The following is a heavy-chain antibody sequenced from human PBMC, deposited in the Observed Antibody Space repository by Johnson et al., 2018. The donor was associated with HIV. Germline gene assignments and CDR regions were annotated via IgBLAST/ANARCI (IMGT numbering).Heavy chain of an antibody. J-gene: IGHJ3*02. CDR2: IWYDGTTK. CDR3: ARESSNQNWNWNAFDI. Sequence: QVQLVESGGGVVQPGRSLRLSCAASGFTFSSYGMNWVRQAPGKGLEWVAVIWYDGTTKYDADSVQGRFTISRDNSKNTLYLQMNSLRAEDTAVYYCARESSNQNWNWNAFDIWGQGTMVTVSS. CDR1: GFTFSSYG. D-gene: IGHD1-7*01. V-gene: IGHV3-30*19.